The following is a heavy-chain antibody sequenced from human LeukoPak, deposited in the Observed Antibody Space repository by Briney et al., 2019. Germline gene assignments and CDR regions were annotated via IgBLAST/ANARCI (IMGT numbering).Heavy chain of an antibody. CDR2: ISDDGNNK. CDR3: AKGSRELPIDY. D-gene: IGHD1-26*01. CDR1: GFTFSNYA. V-gene: IGHV3-30*18. Sequence: GRSLRLSCAASGFTFSNYAMHWVRQAPGKGLECVAVISDDGNNKYYEDSLKGRFAISRDNSKNTLYLQMNSLRPEDTAVYYCAKGSRELPIDYWGQGTLVTVSS. J-gene: IGHJ4*02.